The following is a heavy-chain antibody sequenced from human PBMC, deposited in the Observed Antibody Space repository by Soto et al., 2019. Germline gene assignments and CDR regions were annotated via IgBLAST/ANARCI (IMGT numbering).Heavy chain of an antibody. CDR2: INPNSGGT. D-gene: IGHD2-15*01. CDR3: ARDLGSCSGGSCYSNAFDI. Sequence: ASVKVSCKASGYTFTGYYMHWVRQAPGQGLEWMGWINPNSGGTNYAQKFQGWVTMTRDTSISTAYMELSRLRSDDTAVYYFARDLGSCSGGSCYSNAFDIWGQGTMVTVSS. CDR1: GYTFTGYY. V-gene: IGHV1-2*04. J-gene: IGHJ3*02.